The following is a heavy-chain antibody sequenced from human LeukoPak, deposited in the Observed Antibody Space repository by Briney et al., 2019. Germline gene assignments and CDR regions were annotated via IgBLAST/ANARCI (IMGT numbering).Heavy chain of an antibody. Sequence: SETPSLTCTVTGGSISSSRYYWGWIRQPPGKGLEWIGSIYYSGSTYYNPSLKSRVTISVDTSKNQFSLKLSSVTAADTAVYYCARRGGGYSYGQIDYWGQGTLVTVSS. CDR1: GGSISSSRYY. J-gene: IGHJ4*02. CDR2: IYYSGST. CDR3: ARRGGGYSYGQIDY. V-gene: IGHV4-39*01. D-gene: IGHD5-18*01.